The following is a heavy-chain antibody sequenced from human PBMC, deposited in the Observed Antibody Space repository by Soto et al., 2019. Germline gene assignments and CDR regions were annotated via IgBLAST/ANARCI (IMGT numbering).Heavy chain of an antibody. CDR1: GFTFSSYG. J-gene: IGHJ6*03. V-gene: IGHV3-33*01. Sequence: GGSLRLSCAASGFTFSSYGMHWVRQAPGKGLEWVAVIWYDGSNKYYADSVKGRFTISRDNSKNTLYLQMNSLSAEDTAVYYCAREDIVVVPAAGDYYMDVWGKGTTVTVSS. CDR2: IWYDGSNK. D-gene: IGHD2-2*01. CDR3: AREDIVVVPAAGDYYMDV.